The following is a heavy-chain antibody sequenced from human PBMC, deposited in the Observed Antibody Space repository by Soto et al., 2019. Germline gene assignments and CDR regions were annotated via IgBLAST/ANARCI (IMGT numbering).Heavy chain of an antibody. J-gene: IGHJ4*02. V-gene: IGHV3-23*01. CDR1: GFTVSHYT. Sequence: GGCMGLCCVASGFTVSHYTLNWVRRAPGKGLEWVSTISDRPTGHTHYAESVRGRFTISRDDSRDTVFLQMDSLRAEDTAVYYCTTRMTAHFDYWGQGVLVTVSS. D-gene: IGHD2-21*02. CDR3: TTRMTAHFDY. CDR2: ISDRPTGHT.